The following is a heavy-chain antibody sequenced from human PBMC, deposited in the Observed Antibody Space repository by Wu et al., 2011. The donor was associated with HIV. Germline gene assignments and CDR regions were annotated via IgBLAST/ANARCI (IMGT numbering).Heavy chain of an antibody. CDR3: AIGFGEHYYYYFYIDV. Sequence: QVQLVQSGAEVKKPGSSVKVSCKASGGTFSSYVINWVRQAPGQGLEWMGRIIPMFGTTNYAQKFQGRVTITADESTSTAYMELSSLRSEDTAVYYCAIGFGEHYYYYFYIDVWGKGTTVTVSS. V-gene: IGHV1-69*15. J-gene: IGHJ6*03. D-gene: IGHD3-10*01. CDR1: GGTFSSYV. CDR2: IIPMFGTT.